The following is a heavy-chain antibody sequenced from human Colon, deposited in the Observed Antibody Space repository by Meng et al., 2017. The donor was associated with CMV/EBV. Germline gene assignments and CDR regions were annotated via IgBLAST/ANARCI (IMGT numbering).Heavy chain of an antibody. J-gene: IGHJ6*02. D-gene: IGHD2-2*01. CDR3: ARLGGVPAALLL. CDR2: ISGSNDFI. Sequence: GEALKISCVASGFNFKVYTMNWVRQAPGKGLEWIASISGSNDFIYYADSVKGRFTVSRDNAKNSLHLQINSLRAEDTAVYYCARLGGVPAALLLWGQGTTVTVSS. CDR1: GFNFKVYT. V-gene: IGHV3-21*01.